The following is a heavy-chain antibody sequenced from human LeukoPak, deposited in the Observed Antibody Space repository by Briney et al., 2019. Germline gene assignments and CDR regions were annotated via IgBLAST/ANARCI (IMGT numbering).Heavy chain of an antibody. V-gene: IGHV3-30*02. CDR1: GFTFSSDG. J-gene: IGHJ4*02. CDR2: IRYDGSNK. Sequence: GGSLRLSCAASGFTFSSDGMHWVRHAPGKGLEWVAFIRYDGSNKYYADSVKGRFTISRDNSKNTLYLQMNSLRAEDTAVYYCAKDLIRRHYYGSGSPIDYWGQGTLVTVSS. CDR3: AKDLIRRHYYGSGSPIDY. D-gene: IGHD3-10*01.